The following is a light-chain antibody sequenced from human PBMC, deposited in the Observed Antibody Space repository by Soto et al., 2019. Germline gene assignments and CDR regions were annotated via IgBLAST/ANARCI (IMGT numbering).Light chain of an antibody. CDR2: GAS. V-gene: IGKV3-15*01. Sequence: EIVLTQSPGTLSLSPGERATLSCRASQSVSNNYLAWYQQKPGQAPRLLIYGASTRATDIPARFSGSGSETEFTLTISSLQSEDFAVYYCQHYSNWQTWTFGQGTRVDMK. CDR3: QHYSNWQTWT. J-gene: IGKJ1*01. CDR1: QSVSNN.